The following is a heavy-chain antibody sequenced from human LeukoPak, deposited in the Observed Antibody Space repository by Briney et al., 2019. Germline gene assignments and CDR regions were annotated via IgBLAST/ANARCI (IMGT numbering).Heavy chain of an antibody. CDR3: ARGLVRTSSYYYYYYMDV. Sequence: SETLSLTCTVSGGSISSYYWSWIRQPPGKGLEWIGYIYYSGSTNYNPSLKSRVTISVDTSKNQFSLKLSSVTAADTAVYYCARGLVRTSSYYYYYYMDVWGKGTTVTVSS. V-gene: IGHV4-59*01. CDR1: GGSISSYY. J-gene: IGHJ6*03. CDR2: IYYSGST. D-gene: IGHD3-9*01.